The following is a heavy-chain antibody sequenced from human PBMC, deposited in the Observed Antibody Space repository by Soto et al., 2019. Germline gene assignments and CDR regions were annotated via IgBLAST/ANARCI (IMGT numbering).Heavy chain of an antibody. CDR3: ARRLELFEAGPFDP. Sequence: PGGSLRLSCAASGFTFSGYSMNWVRQAPGKGLEWISYIRDSGDTIYYADSVKGRFTISRDNAKNSLYLQMHSLRADDTAVYYCARRLELFEAGPFDPWGQGTLVTVSS. V-gene: IGHV3-48*01. CDR2: IRDSGDTI. J-gene: IGHJ5*02. D-gene: IGHD1-7*01. CDR1: GFTFSGYS.